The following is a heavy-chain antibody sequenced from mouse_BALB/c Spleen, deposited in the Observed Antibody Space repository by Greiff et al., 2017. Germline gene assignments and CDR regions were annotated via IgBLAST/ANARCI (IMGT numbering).Heavy chain of an antibody. V-gene: IGHV1-7*01. Sequence: QVQLKESGAELAKPGASVKMSCKASGYTFTSYWMHWVKQRPGQGLEWIGYINPSTGYTEYNQKFKDKATLTADKSSSTAYMQLSSLTSEDSAVYFCARGRGNYIDYWGQGTTLTVSS. J-gene: IGHJ2*01. CDR2: INPSTGYT. CDR1: GYTFTSYW. CDR3: ARGRGNYIDY.